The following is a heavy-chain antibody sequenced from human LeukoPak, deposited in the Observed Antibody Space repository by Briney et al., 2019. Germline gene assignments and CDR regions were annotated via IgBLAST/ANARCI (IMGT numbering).Heavy chain of an antibody. Sequence: SETLSLTCAVNGGSFSGYYWSWTRQPPGKGLEWIAEIKHIGSTNYNPSLKSRVTTSVDTSKKQFSLKLSSVTAADTAVYYCGYSLIRGVIRDWGQGALVTVPS. CDR1: GGSFSGYY. V-gene: IGHV4-34*01. D-gene: IGHD3-10*01. CDR2: IKHIGST. CDR3: GYSLIRGVIRD. J-gene: IGHJ4*02.